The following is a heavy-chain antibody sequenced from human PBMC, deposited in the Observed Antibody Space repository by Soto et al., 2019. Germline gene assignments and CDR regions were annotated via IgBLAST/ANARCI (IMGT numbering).Heavy chain of an antibody. CDR2: IIPIFGTA. J-gene: IGHJ4*02. CDR1: GGTFSSYA. D-gene: IGHD1-1*01. CDR3: ARDGGRERPHFDY. Sequence: GASVKVSCKASGGTFSSYAISWVRQAPGQGLEWMGGIIPIFGTANYAQKFQGRVTITADESTSTAYMELGSLRSEDTAVYYCARDGGRERPHFDYWGQGTLVTVSS. V-gene: IGHV1-69*13.